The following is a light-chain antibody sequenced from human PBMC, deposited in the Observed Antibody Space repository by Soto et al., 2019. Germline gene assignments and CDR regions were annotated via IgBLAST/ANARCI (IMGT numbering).Light chain of an antibody. V-gene: IGLV2-14*01. CDR3: SSYSSGSTLYV. CDR1: ASDLGYYNY. CDR2: EVS. J-gene: IGLJ1*01. Sequence: QSALTQPASVSGSPGQSITISCTGTASDLGYYNYVAWYQHHPGKAPKLMIHEVSDRPSGVSNRFSGSKSGYTASLTISGLQAEDEADYYCSSYSSGSTLYVFGTGTKLTVL.